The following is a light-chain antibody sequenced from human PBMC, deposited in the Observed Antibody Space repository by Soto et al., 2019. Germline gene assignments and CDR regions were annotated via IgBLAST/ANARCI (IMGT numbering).Light chain of an antibody. Sequence: QSALTQPASVSGSPGQSITISCTGTSSDVGGYNYVSWYQRHPGKAPKLMIYDVSNLPSGVSNRFSGSKSGNTASLTISGLQAEDEADYYCSSYTSSSTLVFGGGTKLTVL. CDR2: DVS. CDR3: SSYTSSSTLV. CDR1: SSDVGGYNY. V-gene: IGLV2-14*01. J-gene: IGLJ2*01.